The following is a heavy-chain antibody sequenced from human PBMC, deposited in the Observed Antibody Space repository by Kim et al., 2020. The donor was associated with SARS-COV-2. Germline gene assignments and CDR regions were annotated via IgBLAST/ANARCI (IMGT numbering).Heavy chain of an antibody. CDR3: ARVKGAGGSGSYFYYYYGMDV. Sequence: GGSLRLSCAASGFTFSDYYMSWIRQAPGKGLEWVSYISSSGSTIYYADSVKGRFTISRDNAKNSLYLQMNSLRAEDTAVYYCARVKGAGGSGSYFYYYYGMDVWGQGTTVTVSS. CDR2: ISSSGSTI. D-gene: IGHD3-10*01. J-gene: IGHJ6*02. CDR1: GFTFSDYY. V-gene: IGHV3-11*04.